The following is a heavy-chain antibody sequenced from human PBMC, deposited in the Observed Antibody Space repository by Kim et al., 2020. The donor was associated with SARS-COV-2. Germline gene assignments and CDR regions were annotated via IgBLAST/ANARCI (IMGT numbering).Heavy chain of an antibody. J-gene: IGHJ3*02. Sequence: GGSLRLSCAASGFTFSSYSMNWVRQAPGKGLEWVSSISSSSSYIYYADSVKGRFTISRDNAKNSLYLQMNSLRAEETAVYYCATMYYYDSSGYSPDAFDIWDQVTMVTVSS. CDR3: ATMYYYDSSGYSPDAFDI. V-gene: IGHV3-21*01. D-gene: IGHD3-22*01. CDR2: ISSSSSYI. CDR1: GFTFSSYS.